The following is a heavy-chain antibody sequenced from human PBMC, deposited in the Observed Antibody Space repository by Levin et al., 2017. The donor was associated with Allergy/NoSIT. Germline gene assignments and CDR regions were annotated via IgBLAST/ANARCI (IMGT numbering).Heavy chain of an antibody. J-gene: IGHJ4*02. CDR3: VSYRDGPYIPIAY. CDR2: ISGDSRTI. V-gene: IGHV3-23*01. CDR1: GFTFSSYA. Sequence: HSGGSLRLSCEVSGFTFSSYAMSWIRQTPDKGLEWISIISGDSRTIYYAGSVRGRFTVSRDNSKNTLFLQMNSLRAEDTALYYCVSYRDGPYIPIAYWGQGTLVTVSS. D-gene: IGHD2-21*01.